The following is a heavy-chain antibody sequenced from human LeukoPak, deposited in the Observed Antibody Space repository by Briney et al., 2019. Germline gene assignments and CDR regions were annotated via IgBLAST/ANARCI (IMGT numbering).Heavy chain of an antibody. J-gene: IGHJ5*02. CDR2: MNPNSGNT. CDR3: ARGGYYYDSSFDWFDP. Sequence: ASVKVSCKASGYTFTSYDINWVRQATGQGLEWMGWMNPNSGNTGYAQKFQGRVTITRNTSISTAYMELSSLRSEDTAVYYCARGGYYYDSSFDWFDPWGQGTLVTVSS. CDR1: GYTFTSYD. V-gene: IGHV1-8*03. D-gene: IGHD3-22*01.